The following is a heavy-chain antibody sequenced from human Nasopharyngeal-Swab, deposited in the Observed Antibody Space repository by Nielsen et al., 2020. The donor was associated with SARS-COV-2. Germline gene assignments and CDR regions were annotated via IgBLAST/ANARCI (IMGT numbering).Heavy chain of an antibody. CDR2: IYYSGST. Sequence: GSLRLSCTVSGGSISSSSYYWGWIRQPPGKGLEWIGSIYYSGSTYYNPSLKSRVTISVDTSKNQFSLKLSSVTAADTAVYYCARMTTVPVLYYFDYWGQGNLVTVSS. CDR3: ARMTTVPVLYYFDY. D-gene: IGHD4-11*01. CDR1: GGSISSSSYY. V-gene: IGHV4-39*01. J-gene: IGHJ4*02.